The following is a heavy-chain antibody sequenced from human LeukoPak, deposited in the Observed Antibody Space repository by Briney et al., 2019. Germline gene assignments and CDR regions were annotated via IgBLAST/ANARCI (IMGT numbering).Heavy chain of an antibody. CDR3: ARRTSEAPGWFFDL. J-gene: IGHJ2*01. CDR2: IYHSGST. Sequence: SQTLSLTCTVSGGSISSGDLYWTWIRQHPGKGLEWIGYIYHSGSTYYNPSLKSRITISIDTSESLFSLNLSSVTAADTAVYYCARRTSEAPGWFFDLWGRGTLVTVSS. CDR1: GGSISSGDLY. V-gene: IGHV4-31*03.